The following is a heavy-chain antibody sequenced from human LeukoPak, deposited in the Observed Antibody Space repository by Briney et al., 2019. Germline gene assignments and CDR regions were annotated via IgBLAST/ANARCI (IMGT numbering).Heavy chain of an antibody. Sequence: GASVKVSCKASGYTFTSYDINWVRQATGQGLEWMGWMNPNSGNTGYAQKFQRRVTITRNTSISTAYMELYSLRSEDTAVYYCARHGYCSGGSCYSDYWGQGTLVTVSS. D-gene: IGHD2-15*01. CDR2: MNPNSGNT. CDR3: ARHGYCSGGSCYSDY. V-gene: IGHV1-8*03. CDR1: GYTFTSYD. J-gene: IGHJ4*02.